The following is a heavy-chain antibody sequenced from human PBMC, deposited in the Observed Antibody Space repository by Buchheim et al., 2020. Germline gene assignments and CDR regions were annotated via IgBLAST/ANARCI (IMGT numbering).Heavy chain of an antibody. J-gene: IGHJ4*02. V-gene: IGHV4-30-4*01. D-gene: IGHD3-22*01. CDR3: ARESDDTNDYSLDY. CDR2: IDDSGTT. Sequence: QVQLQESGPRLVKPSQTLSLTCTVSGGSISSGEYYWTWIRQPPGKGLEWIGYIDDSGTTSSNPSLTSRVTISRDTSTNQFSLKLSSVTAADTAVYYCARESDDTNDYSLDYWGQGTL. CDR1: GGSISSGEYY.